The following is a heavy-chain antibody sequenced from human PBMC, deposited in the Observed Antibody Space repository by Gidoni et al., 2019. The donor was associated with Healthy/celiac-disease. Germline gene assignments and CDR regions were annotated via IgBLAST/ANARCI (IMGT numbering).Heavy chain of an antibody. D-gene: IGHD6-19*01. V-gene: IGHV1-24*01. Sequence: QVQLVPSGAGVKKPGASVKVSCKVPGYTLTEVSMHGVRQAPGKGLEWMGGFDPEDGETIYAQKFQGRVTMTEDTSTDTAYMELSSLRSEDTAVYYCAKGLGVQWLVLPLDYWGQGTLATVSS. CDR3: AKGLGVQWLVLPLDY. CDR2: FDPEDGET. CDR1: GYTLTEVS. J-gene: IGHJ4*02.